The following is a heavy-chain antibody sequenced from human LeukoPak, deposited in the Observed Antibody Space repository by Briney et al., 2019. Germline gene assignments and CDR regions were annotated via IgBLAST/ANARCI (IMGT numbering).Heavy chain of an antibody. Sequence: SETLSLTCTVSGGSITNYYWSWIRQPPGEGLEYIGYIYYSGRTNYNPSLKSRVTISVDTSKTQFSLSLSSVTAADTAVYYCARPSPGYSSGWYYFDFWGQGALVTVSS. CDR2: IYYSGRT. D-gene: IGHD6-19*01. CDR3: ARPSPGYSSGWYYFDF. V-gene: IGHV4-59*08. J-gene: IGHJ4*02. CDR1: GGSITNYY.